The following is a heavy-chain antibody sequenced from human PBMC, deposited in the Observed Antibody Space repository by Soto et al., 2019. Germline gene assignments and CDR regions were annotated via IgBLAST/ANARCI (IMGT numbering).Heavy chain of an antibody. CDR3: ARGGAGSDCRVDY. D-gene: IGHD5-12*01. V-gene: IGHV3-30-3*01. CDR2: ISYDGSNK. J-gene: IGHJ4*02. CDR1: GFTFKDYA. Sequence: QVQLVESGGGVVQPGTSLTLSCITSGFTFKDYAMHWVRQAPGKGLQWVALISYDGSNKFYADSVRGRFTISRDSPENTLYLQMNSLRPEDTSLYYCARGGAGSDCRVDYWGQGTLVTVSS.